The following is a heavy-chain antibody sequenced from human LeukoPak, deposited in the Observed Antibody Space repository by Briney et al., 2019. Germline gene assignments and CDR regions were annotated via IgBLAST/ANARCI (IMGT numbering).Heavy chain of an antibody. CDR2: IHYSGNT. J-gene: IGHJ4*02. CDR1: GGSSRSGDYF. V-gene: IGHV4-30-4*01. D-gene: IGHD4-23*01. Sequence: KPSQTLSFTCAVSGGSSRSGDYFWSWIRQPPGKGLEWIGHIHYSGNTYYNPSLKSRVSISVDTSKNQFSLKLSSVTAAATAVYYCARENNDYGGKKAFDYWGQGTLVTVSS. CDR3: ARENNDYGGKKAFDY.